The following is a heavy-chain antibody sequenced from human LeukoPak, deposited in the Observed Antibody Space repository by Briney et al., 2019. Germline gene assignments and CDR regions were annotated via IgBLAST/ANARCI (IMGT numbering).Heavy chain of an antibody. J-gene: IGHJ6*03. V-gene: IGHV1-69*05. CDR1: GGTFSSYA. CDR2: IIPIFGTA. Sequence: ASVKVSCKASGGTFSSYAISWVRQAPGQGLEWMGGIIPIFGTANYAQKFQGRVTITTDESTSTAYMELSSLRSEDTAVYYCARGITMVVGNYYYYYYMDVWGKGTTVTVSS. CDR3: ARGITMVVGNYYYYYYMDV. D-gene: IGHD3-22*01.